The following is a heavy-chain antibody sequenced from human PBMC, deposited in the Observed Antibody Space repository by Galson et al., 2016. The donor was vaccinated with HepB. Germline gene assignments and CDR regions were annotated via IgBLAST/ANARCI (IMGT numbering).Heavy chain of an antibody. CDR1: RFTFSDYY. CDR2: ISSSSSYT. V-gene: IGHV3-11*06. J-gene: IGHJ3*02. CDR3: AGDRGGGDPGGDAFDI. Sequence: SLRLSCAASRFTFSDYYMSWIRKAPGKGLEWVSYISSSSSYTNYADSVKGRFTISRDNAKNSLYLQMNSLRAEDTAVYYCAGDRGGGDPGGDAFDIWGQGTMVTVSS. D-gene: IGHD2-21*02.